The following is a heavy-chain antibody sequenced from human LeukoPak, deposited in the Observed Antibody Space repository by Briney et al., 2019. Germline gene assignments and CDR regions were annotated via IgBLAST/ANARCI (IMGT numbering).Heavy chain of an antibody. CDR3: ARGPSGGNGFSY. V-gene: IGHV3-74*01. Sequence: GGSLRLSCAASGFRFSSEWMHWVRQAPGKGLVWVSVIKSDGTYTNYADSVKGRFTISRDNAKNTLYLQMNSLRAVDTAVYYCARGPSGGNGFSYWGLGTLVTVSS. D-gene: IGHD2-15*01. CDR1: GFRFSSEW. J-gene: IGHJ4*02. CDR2: IKSDGTYT.